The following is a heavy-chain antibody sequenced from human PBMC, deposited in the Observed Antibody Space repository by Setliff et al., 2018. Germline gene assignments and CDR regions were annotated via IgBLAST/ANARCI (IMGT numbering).Heavy chain of an antibody. D-gene: IGHD1-26*01. Sequence: SVKVSCKASGGTFSGHSISWVRQAPGQGLEWMGGFIPIFGTASYALKFHGRLTITADDSTTTSYMELSSLRSEDTGVYYCARVDALMGHNGKFDPWGQGTLVTVSS. CDR1: GGTFSGHS. CDR3: ARVDALMGHNGKFDP. CDR2: FIPIFGTA. V-gene: IGHV1-69*13. J-gene: IGHJ5*02.